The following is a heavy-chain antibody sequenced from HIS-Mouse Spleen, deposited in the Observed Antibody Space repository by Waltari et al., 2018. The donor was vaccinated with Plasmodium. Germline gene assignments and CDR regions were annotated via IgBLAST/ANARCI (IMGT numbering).Heavy chain of an antibody. D-gene: IGHD3-3*01. CDR1: GGSFSGYY. Sequence: QVQLQQWGAGLLKPSATLSLTCAVYGGSFSGYYWSWIRKPPGKGLEWIGEINHSGSTNYNPSLKSRVTISVDTSKNQFSLKLSSVTAADTAVYYCARVTSSGVYWYFDLWGRGTLVTVSS. CDR3: ARVTSSGVYWYFDL. CDR2: INHSGST. V-gene: IGHV4-34*01. J-gene: IGHJ2*01.